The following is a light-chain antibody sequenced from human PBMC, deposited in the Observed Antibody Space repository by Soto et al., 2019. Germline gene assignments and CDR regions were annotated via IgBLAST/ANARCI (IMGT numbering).Light chain of an antibody. CDR2: DAS. CDR1: QSVSSY. J-gene: IGKJ5*01. CDR3: QQRSNWPRT. Sequence: ESVLTQSPATLSLSPGERATLSCRASQSVSSYLAWYQQKPGQAPRLLIYDASNRATGIPARFSGSGSGTDFTLTISSLEPEDFAVYYCQQRSNWPRTFGQGTRLETK. V-gene: IGKV3-11*01.